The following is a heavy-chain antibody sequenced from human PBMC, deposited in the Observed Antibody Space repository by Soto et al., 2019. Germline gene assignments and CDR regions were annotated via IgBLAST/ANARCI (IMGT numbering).Heavy chain of an antibody. Sequence: VKVSCKVSGSRFSNYVISWVRQTPGHGLEWLGRIIPIFNSTKYAQSFQGRVTITADKSTSTASLELSSLRSDDTAVYYCAREGRGKKAGYNGLVSLGYWGQGTLVTVSS. J-gene: IGHJ4*02. D-gene: IGHD2-2*02. CDR1: GSRFSNYV. CDR3: AREGRGKKAGYNGLVSLGY. CDR2: IIPIFNST. V-gene: IGHV1-69*06.